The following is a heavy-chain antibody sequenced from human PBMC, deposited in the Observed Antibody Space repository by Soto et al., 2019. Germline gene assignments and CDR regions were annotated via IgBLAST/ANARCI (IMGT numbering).Heavy chain of an antibody. D-gene: IGHD2-2*01. CDR3: ARSEDIVVVPAAIGY. V-gene: IGHV1-2*02. CDR1: GYTFTSYY. J-gene: IGHJ4*02. Sequence: XSVKVSCKASGYTFTSYYMHWVRQAPGQGLEWMGWINPNSGGTNYAQKFQGRVTMTRDTSIGTAYMELSRLRSDDTAVYYCARSEDIVVVPAAIGYWGQGTLVTVSS. CDR2: INPNSGGT.